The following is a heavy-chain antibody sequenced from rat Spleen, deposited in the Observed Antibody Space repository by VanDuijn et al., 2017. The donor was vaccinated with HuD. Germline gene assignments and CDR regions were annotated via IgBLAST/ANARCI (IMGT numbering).Heavy chain of an antibody. CDR2: ISYEGSST. V-gene: IGHV5-22*01. Sequence: EVQLVESDGGLVQPGRSLKLSCAASGFTFSDYYMAWVRQAPKKGLEWVASISYEGSSTYYGDSVKGRFTISRDNAKSTLYLQMDSLRSEDTATFYCARRHYGYTDYFDYWGQGVMVTVSS. CDR1: GFTFSDYY. J-gene: IGHJ2*01. D-gene: IGHD1-9*01. CDR3: ARRHYGYTDYFDY.